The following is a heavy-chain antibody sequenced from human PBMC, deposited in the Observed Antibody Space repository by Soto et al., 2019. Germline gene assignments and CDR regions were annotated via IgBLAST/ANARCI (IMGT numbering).Heavy chain of an antibody. J-gene: IGHJ6*02. Sequence: GASVKVSCKASGGTFSSYAISWVRQAPGQGLEWMGGIIPIFGTANYAQKFQGRVTITADESTSTAYMELSSLRSEDTAVYYCARVLGFITIFGVVSPHYGMDVWGQGTTVPVSS. CDR1: GGTFSSYA. D-gene: IGHD3-3*01. V-gene: IGHV1-69*13. CDR3: ARVLGFITIFGVVSPHYGMDV. CDR2: IIPIFGTA.